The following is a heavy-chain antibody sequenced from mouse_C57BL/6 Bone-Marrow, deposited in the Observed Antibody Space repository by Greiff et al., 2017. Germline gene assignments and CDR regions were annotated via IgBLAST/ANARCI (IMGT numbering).Heavy chain of an antibody. CDR1: GYTFTDYE. J-gene: IGHJ2*01. V-gene: IGHV1-15*01. CDR3: TRPYYNDFDY. CDR2: IDPETGGT. Sequence: QVQLKQSGAELVRPGASVTLSCKASGYTFTDYEMHWVKQTPVHGLEWIGAIDPETGGTAYNQKFKGKAILTADKSSSTAYMELRSLTSDDSAVYYCTRPYYNDFDYWGQGTTLTVSS. D-gene: IGHD2-12*01.